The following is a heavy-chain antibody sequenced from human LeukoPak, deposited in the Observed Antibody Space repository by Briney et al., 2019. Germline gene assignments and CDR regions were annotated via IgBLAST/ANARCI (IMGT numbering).Heavy chain of an antibody. CDR1: GGSISSGDYY. J-gene: IGHJ4*02. Sequence: SQTLSLTCTVSGGSISSGDYYWSWIRQPPGKGLEWIGEINHSGSTNYNPSLKSRVTISVDTSKNQFSLKLSSVTAADTAVYYCARGHKQYYYDSSGYVGYWGQGTLVTVSS. D-gene: IGHD3-22*01. V-gene: IGHV4-30-4*08. CDR2: INHSGST. CDR3: ARGHKQYYYDSSGYVGY.